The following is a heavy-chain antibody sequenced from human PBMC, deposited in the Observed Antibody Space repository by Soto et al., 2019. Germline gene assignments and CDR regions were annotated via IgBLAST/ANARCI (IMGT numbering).Heavy chain of an antibody. Sequence: PSETLSLTCTVSGGSVSSGGYYWSWIRQPPGKGLEWIGYIFNSENTKYNPSLKSRVTISVDTSKNQFSLSLSSVIAADTAIYYCARDSSSWNFWVWGQGTLVTV. D-gene: IGHD1-7*01. J-gene: IGHJ4*02. V-gene: IGHV4-61*08. CDR2: IFNSENT. CDR3: ARDSSSWNFWV. CDR1: GGSVSSGGYY.